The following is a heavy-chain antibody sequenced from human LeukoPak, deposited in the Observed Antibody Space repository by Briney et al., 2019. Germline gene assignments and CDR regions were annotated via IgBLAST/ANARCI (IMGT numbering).Heavy chain of an antibody. CDR3: AKDKSKGITFGGVLHDY. V-gene: IGHV3-23*01. CDR1: GFTFSSYG. J-gene: IGHJ4*02. D-gene: IGHD3-16*01. CDR2: ISGSGGST. Sequence: GGSLRLSCAASGFTFSSYGMSWVRQAPGKGREWVLAISGSGGSTYYADSVKGRFTISRDNSKNTLYLHMNSLRAEDTAVYYCAKDKSKGITFGGVLHDYWGQGTLVTVSS.